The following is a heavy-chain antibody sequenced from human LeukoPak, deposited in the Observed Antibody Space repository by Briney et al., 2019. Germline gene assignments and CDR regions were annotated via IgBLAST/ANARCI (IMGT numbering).Heavy chain of an antibody. CDR2: ISGSGGST. J-gene: IGHJ6*03. CDR3: ANVPPYYMAV. Sequence: GGTLRLSCAASGFTFSSYGMSWVRQAPGKGLEWVSAISGSGGSTYYADSVKGRFTISRDNSKNTLYLQMNSLRAEDTAVYYCANVPPYYMAVWDKGTTVTVSS. V-gene: IGHV3-23*01. CDR1: GFTFSSYG.